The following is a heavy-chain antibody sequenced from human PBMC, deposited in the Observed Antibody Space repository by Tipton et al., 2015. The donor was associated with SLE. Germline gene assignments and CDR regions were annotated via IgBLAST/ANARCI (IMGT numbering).Heavy chain of an antibody. CDR2: TYHSGST. CDR1: GASITSYY. J-gene: IGHJ5*02. V-gene: IGHV4-59*08. CDR3: ARTIFGVVPNWFAP. D-gene: IGHD3-3*01. Sequence: TLSLTCTVSGASITSYYWSWIRQSPGKGLEWIGHTYHSGSTDFNPSLESRVTISVDRSQNQFSLRLSSVSASDTAVYYCARTIFGVVPNWFAPWGQGTLVTVSS.